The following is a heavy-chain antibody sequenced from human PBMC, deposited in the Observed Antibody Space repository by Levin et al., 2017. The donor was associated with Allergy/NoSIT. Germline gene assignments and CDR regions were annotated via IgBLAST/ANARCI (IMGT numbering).Heavy chain of an antibody. CDR3: ARGSAIINGKNYGFYFDF. Sequence: SQTLSLTCTVSGGSVSTYYWSWIRQPPGKGLEWIGDIFYSGSTNYNPSLRSRVTTSLDTSRNHFSLRLRSVTAADTAIYFCARGSAIINGKNYGFYFDFWGQGSLVAVSS. CDR1: GGSVSTYY. CDR2: IFYSGST. J-gene: IGHJ4*02. V-gene: IGHV4-59*02. D-gene: IGHD3-10*01.